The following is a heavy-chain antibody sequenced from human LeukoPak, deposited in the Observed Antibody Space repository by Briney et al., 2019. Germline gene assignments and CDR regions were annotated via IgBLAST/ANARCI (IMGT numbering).Heavy chain of an antibody. Sequence: SETLSLTCTVSGGSISSYYWSWTRQPPGKGLEWIGYIYYSGSTNYNPSLKSRVTISVDTSKNQFSLKLSSVTAADTAVYYCARESWSQLAYNDAFDIWGQGTMVTVSS. V-gene: IGHV4-59*01. CDR1: GGSISSYY. J-gene: IGHJ3*02. D-gene: IGHD3-3*01. CDR2: IYYSGST. CDR3: ARESWSQLAYNDAFDI.